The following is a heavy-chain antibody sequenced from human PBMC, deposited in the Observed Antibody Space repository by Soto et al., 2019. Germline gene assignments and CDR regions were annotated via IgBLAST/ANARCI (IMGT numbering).Heavy chain of an antibody. Sequence: ASVKVSCKASGYTFTSYGISWVRQAPGQGLEWMGWISAYNGNTNYAQKLQGRVTMTTDTSTSTAYMELRSLRSDDTAVYYCPRGVPAKDTSIAAAGSYYYYSYMDVWGKGTTVTVS. CDR1: GYTFTSYG. V-gene: IGHV1-18*01. D-gene: IGHD6-13*01. CDR2: ISAYNGNT. J-gene: IGHJ6*03. CDR3: PRGVPAKDTSIAAAGSYYYYSYMDV.